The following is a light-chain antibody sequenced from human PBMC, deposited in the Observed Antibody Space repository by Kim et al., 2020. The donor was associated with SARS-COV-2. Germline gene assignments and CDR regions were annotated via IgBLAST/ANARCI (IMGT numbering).Light chain of an antibody. V-gene: IGKV3-20*01. Sequence: EIVVTQSPDTLSLSPGESATLSCRASQSVGSTYLAWYQQKPGQAPRLLIYGGSSRATGIPDRFSGSGSGTDFTLAISRLEPEDFAVYYCQQYLISPWTFGQGTKVEIK. CDR3: QQYLISPWT. CDR1: QSVGSTY. CDR2: GGS. J-gene: IGKJ1*01.